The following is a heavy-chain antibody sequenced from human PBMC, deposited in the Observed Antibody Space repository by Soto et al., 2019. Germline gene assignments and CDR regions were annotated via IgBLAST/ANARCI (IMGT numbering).Heavy chain of an antibody. CDR3: ARQSDYGDYLLDY. J-gene: IGHJ4*02. CDR2: IYYSGST. D-gene: IGHD4-17*01. CDR1: GGSISSYY. Sequence: SETLSLTCTVSGGSISSYYWSWIRQPPGKGLEWIGYIYYSGSTNYNPSLKSRVTISVDTSKNQFSLKLSSVTAADTAVYYCARQSDYGDYLLDYWGQGTLVTVS. V-gene: IGHV4-59*08.